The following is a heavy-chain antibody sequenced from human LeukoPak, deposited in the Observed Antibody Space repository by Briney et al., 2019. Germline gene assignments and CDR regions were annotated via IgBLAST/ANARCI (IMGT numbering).Heavy chain of an antibody. CDR1: GYTFTSYD. D-gene: IGHD3-9*01. CDR3: ARGKELRYFDWLLYWDNWFDP. J-gene: IGHJ5*02. V-gene: IGHV1-8*03. CDR2: MNPNSGNT. Sequence: GASVKVSCKASGYTFTSYDINWVRQATGQGLEWMGWMNPNSGNTGYAQKFQGRVTITRNTSISTAYMELSSLRSEDTAVYYCARGKELRYFDWLLYWDNWFDPWGQGTLVTVSS.